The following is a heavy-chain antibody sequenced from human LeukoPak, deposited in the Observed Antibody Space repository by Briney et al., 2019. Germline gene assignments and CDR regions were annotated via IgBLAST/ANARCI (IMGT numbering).Heavy chain of an antibody. Sequence: ASVKVSCKASGYTFTSYDINWVRQATGQGLEWMGWMNPNSGNTGYAQKFQGRVTITRNTSISTAYMELSSLRSEDTAVYYCARGRLGYCSSTSCYIIDYWGQGTLVTVSS. V-gene: IGHV1-8*03. J-gene: IGHJ4*02. CDR2: MNPNSGNT. CDR1: GYTFTSYD. D-gene: IGHD2-2*02. CDR3: ARGRLGYCSSTSCYIIDY.